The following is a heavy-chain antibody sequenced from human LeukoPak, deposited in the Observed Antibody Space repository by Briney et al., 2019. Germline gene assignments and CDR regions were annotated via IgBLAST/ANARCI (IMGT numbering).Heavy chain of an antibody. D-gene: IGHD1-26*01. CDR3: AKDRDGGSTTTAKGFDY. V-gene: IGHV3-23*01. CDR1: GFTFSSYA. CDR2: ISASGGST. Sequence: GGSLRLSCAASGFTFSSYAMSWVRQAPGKGLEWVSAISASGGSTFYADSVKGRFTISRDNFKNTLFLQMNSLRAEDTAVYYCAKDRDGGSTTTAKGFDYWGQGTLVTVSS. J-gene: IGHJ4*02.